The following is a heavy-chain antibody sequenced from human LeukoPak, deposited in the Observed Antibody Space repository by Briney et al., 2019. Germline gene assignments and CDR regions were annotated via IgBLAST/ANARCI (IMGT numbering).Heavy chain of an antibody. D-gene: IGHD3-22*01. CDR1: GGSISSYY. Sequence: PSETLSLTCTVSGGSISSYYWSWIRQPPGKGLEWMGYIYYSGSTNYNPSLKSRVTISVDTSKNQFSLKLSSVTAADTAVYYCASGDSSGYSDYWGQGTLVTVSS. CDR2: IYYSGST. V-gene: IGHV4-59*13. J-gene: IGHJ4*02. CDR3: ASGDSSGYSDY.